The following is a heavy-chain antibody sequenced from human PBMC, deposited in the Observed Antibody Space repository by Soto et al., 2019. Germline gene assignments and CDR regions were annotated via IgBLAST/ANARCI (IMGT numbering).Heavy chain of an antibody. V-gene: IGHV1-18*01. CDR3: ARDALTHKRYSGYDGPDY. CDR1: GYTFTSYG. Sequence: QVQLVQSGAEVKKPGASVKVSCKASGYTFTSYGISWVRQAPGQGLEWMGWISAYNGNTNYAQKLQGRVTMTTDTATSTAYMELRSLRSDDTAVYYCARDALTHKRYSGYDGPDYWGQGTLVTVSS. CDR2: ISAYNGNT. D-gene: IGHD5-12*01. J-gene: IGHJ4*02.